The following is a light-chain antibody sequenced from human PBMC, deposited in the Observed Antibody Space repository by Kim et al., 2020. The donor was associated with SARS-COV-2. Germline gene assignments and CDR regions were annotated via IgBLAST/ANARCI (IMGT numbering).Light chain of an antibody. CDR3: LLFFGGSYV. V-gene: IGLV7-43*01. Sequence: QAVVTQEPSLTVSPGGTVTLTCASSAGAVTTTFYSSWFQQKPGKAPRPLIFGTTNKHSWTPARFSGSLLGGKAALTLSGVQAEDEADYYCLLFFGGSYVFGSGTKVTVL. CDR1: AGAVTTTFY. CDR2: GTT. J-gene: IGLJ1*01.